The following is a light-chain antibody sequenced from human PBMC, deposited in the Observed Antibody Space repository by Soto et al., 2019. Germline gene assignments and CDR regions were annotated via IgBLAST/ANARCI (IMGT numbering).Light chain of an antibody. J-gene: IGKJ1*01. CDR1: QSIGQW. CDR3: QQYATASPWT. CDR2: KAS. V-gene: IGKV1-5*03. Sequence: DVQMTQSPSTLSASIGDRVTITCRASQSIGQWLAWFQQKPGKAPKVLIYKASALQTGVPSRFSASGSGTEFTLTISSLQPDDFAAYYCQQYATASPWTFGQGTKVEV.